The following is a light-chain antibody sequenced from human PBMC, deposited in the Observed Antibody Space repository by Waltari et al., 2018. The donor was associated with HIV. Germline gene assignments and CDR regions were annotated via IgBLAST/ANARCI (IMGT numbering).Light chain of an antibody. V-gene: IGLV2-23*02. Sequence: QSALTHPASVSGSPGQSITISSTAPNIDVGHYNLVSWYQQHPGKAPKLMIYEVNKRPSGISDRFSGSKSDNTASLTISGLQAEDEADYYCCSYASSTTYVFGTGTKITVL. CDR3: CSYASSTTYV. CDR1: NIDVGHYNL. J-gene: IGLJ1*01. CDR2: EVN.